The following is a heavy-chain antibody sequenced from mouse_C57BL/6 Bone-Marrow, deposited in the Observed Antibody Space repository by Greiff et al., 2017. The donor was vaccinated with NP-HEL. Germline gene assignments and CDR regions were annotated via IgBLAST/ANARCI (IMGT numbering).Heavy chain of an antibody. D-gene: IGHD2-4*01. V-gene: IGHV1-76*01. CDR3: ARSRNDYDRAMDY. CDR1: GYTFTDYY. Sequence: QVQLKQSGAELVRPGASVKLSCKASGYTFTDYYINWVKQRPGQGLEWIARIYPGSGNTYYNEKFKGKATLTAEKSSSTAYMQLSSLTSEDSAVYFCARSRNDYDRAMDYWGQGTSVTVSS. J-gene: IGHJ4*01. CDR2: IYPGSGNT.